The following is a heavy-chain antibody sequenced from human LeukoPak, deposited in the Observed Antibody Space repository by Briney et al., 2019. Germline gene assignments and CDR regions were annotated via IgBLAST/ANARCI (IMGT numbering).Heavy chain of an antibody. J-gene: IGHJ4*02. V-gene: IGHV3-23*01. CDR1: GFTFSSYA. D-gene: IGHD6-19*01. CDR2: ISGSGAGT. Sequence: GGSLRLSCAASGFTFSSYAMSWVRQAPGRGLECVSVISGSGAGTSYADSVKGRFTISRDNSKNTLYLQMNSLRAEDTAVYYCAKDLNTYSSSPPDYWGQGTLVTVSS. CDR3: AKDLNTYSSSPPDY.